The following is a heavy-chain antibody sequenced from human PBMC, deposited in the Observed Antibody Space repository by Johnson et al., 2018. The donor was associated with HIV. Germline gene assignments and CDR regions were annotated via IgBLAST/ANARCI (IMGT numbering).Heavy chain of an antibody. CDR3: ARDSGSYQGAFDI. D-gene: IGHD1-26*01. CDR2: IRYDGSNK. V-gene: IGHV3-33*08. Sequence: QVQLVESGGGVVQPGRSLRLSCAASGFTFSSYGMHWVRQAPGKGLEWVAFIRYDGSNKYYADSVKGRFTISRDNAKNSVYLQMNSLRAEDTAVYYCARDSGSYQGAFDIWGQGTMVTVSS. J-gene: IGHJ3*02. CDR1: GFTFSSYG.